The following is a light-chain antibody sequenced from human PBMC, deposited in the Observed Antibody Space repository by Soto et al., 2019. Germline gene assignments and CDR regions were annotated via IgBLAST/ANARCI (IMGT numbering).Light chain of an antibody. CDR2: DAS. Sequence: EVVVTQTPYTLSLHTRERASLSCISSQSISSYLAWYQQKPGQAPRLLIYDASSRATGIPARFSGSGSGTDFTLTISSLEPEDFAVYCCQQLTDWPPQWPFGQGTKVDIK. CDR1: QSISSY. V-gene: IGKV3-11*01. CDR3: QQLTDWPPQWP. J-gene: IGKJ1*01.